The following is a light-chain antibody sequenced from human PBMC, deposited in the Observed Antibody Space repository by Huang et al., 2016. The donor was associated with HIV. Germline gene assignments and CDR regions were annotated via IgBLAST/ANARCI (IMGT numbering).Light chain of an antibody. J-gene: IGKJ4*01. CDR3: QQYLTPPLT. Sequence: DIVLTQSPSTLSLSPGDRAALSCRASQNITNNFLAWYQQVSGQAPRLLIYGASSRAIGIPDMVSGSGSGTDFTLTISRLESRDSAVYYCQQYLTPPLTFGGGTNVEI. CDR1: QNITNNF. CDR2: GAS. V-gene: IGKV3-20*01.